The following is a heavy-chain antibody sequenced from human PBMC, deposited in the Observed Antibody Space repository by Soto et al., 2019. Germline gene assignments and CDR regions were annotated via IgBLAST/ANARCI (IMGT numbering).Heavy chain of an antibody. V-gene: IGHV1-69*13. CDR2: IIPIFGTA. CDR3: ASLDTAMVNQVGY. CDR1: GGTFSSYA. J-gene: IGHJ4*02. Sequence: SVKVSCKASGGTFSSYAISWVRQAPGQGLEWMGGIIPIFGTANYAQKFQGRVTITADESTSTAYMELSSLRSEDTAVYYCASLDTAMVNQVGYWGQGTLVTVSS. D-gene: IGHD5-18*01.